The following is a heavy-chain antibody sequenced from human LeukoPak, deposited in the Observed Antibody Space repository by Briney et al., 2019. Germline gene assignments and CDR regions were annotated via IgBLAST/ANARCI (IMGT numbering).Heavy chain of an antibody. CDR3: ARDRDSSGYFDY. Sequence: PGGSLRLSCAASGFTFSSHAFHWVRQAPGKGLEYVSGVNGNGGRTYYANSVKGRFTISRDNSKNTLYLQMNSLRAEDTAVYYCARDRDSSGYFDYWGQGTLVTVSS. V-gene: IGHV3-64*01. CDR1: GFTFSSHA. D-gene: IGHD3-22*01. J-gene: IGHJ4*02. CDR2: VNGNGGRT.